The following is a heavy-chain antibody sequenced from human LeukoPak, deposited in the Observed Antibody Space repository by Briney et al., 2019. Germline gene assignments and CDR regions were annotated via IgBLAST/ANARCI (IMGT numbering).Heavy chain of an antibody. CDR2: INPNSGGT. CDR3: ARDIAAAGTRWFDP. V-gene: IGHV1-2*02. Sequence: APVKVSCKASGYTFTGYYMHWVRQAPGQGLEWMGWINPNSGGTNYAQKFQGRVTMTRDTSISTAYMELSRLRSDDTAVYYCARDIAAAGTRWFDPRGQGTLVTVSS. CDR1: GYTFTGYY. J-gene: IGHJ5*02. D-gene: IGHD6-13*01.